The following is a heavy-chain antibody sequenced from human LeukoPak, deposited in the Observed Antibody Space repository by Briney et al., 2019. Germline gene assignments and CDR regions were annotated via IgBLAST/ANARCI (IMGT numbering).Heavy chain of an antibody. Sequence: SETLSLTCTVSGGSISSYYWSWVRQPPGKGLEWIGYIYYSGSTNYNPSLKSRVTISVDTSKNQFSLKLSSVTAADTAVYYCARDRQNYYGMDVWGQGTTVTVSS. CDR2: IYYSGST. CDR3: ARDRQNYYGMDV. CDR1: GGSISSYY. V-gene: IGHV4-59*01. J-gene: IGHJ6*02.